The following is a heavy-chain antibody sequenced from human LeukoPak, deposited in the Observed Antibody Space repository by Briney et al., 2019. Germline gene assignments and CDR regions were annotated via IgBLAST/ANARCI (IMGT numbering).Heavy chain of an antibody. CDR2: IYTSGST. Sequence: SETLSLTCTVSGGSISSYYWSWIRQPAGKGLEWIGRIYTSGSTNYNPSLKSRVTMSVDTSKNQFSLKLSSVTAADTAVYYCARVRGSKGYNWFDPWGQGTLVTVSS. CDR1: GGSISSYY. CDR3: ARVRGSKGYNWFDP. D-gene: IGHD3-10*01. J-gene: IGHJ5*02. V-gene: IGHV4-4*07.